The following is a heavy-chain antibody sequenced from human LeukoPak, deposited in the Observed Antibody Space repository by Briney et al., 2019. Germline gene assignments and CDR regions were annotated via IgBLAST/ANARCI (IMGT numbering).Heavy chain of an antibody. J-gene: IGHJ6*02. CDR1: GDSVSNNSGT. CDR2: TYYRSKWYN. CDR3: ARGKSKRLDV. D-gene: IGHD5/OR15-5a*01. Sequence: SQTLSLTFAISGDSVSNNSGTWNWVRQSPARGLEWLGSTYYRSKWYNDYAVSVKSRITINPHTSKNHFSLQLNSVTPHDTAVYYCARGKSKRLDVWRQGTTVTVSS. V-gene: IGHV6-1*01.